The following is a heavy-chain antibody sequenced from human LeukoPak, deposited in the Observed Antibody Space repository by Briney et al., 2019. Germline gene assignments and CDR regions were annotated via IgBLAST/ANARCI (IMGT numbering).Heavy chain of an antibody. D-gene: IGHD1-26*01. CDR3: ARVPWDYYYYYGMDV. CDR1: GYTFTGYY. V-gene: IGHV1-2*02. J-gene: IGHJ6*02. Sequence: ASVKVSCKASGYTFTGYYMHWVRQAPGQGLEWMGWINPNSGGTNYAQKFQGRVTMTRDTSISTAYMELSRLRSDDTAVYYCARVPWDYYYYYGMDVWGQGTTVTVSS. CDR2: INPNSGGT.